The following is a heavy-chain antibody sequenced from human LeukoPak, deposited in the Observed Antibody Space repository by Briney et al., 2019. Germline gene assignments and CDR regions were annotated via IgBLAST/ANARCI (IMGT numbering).Heavy chain of an antibody. V-gene: IGHV1-69*13. D-gene: IGHD3-22*01. J-gene: IGHJ5*02. CDR3: AERGYYDSSGYRVSGFDP. Sequence: GASVKVSCKASGYTFTSYYMHWVRQAPGQGLEWMGGIIPIFGTANYAQKFQGRVTITADESTSTAYMELSSLRSEDTAVYYCAERGYYDSSGYRVSGFDPWGQGTLVTVSS. CDR1: GYTFTSYY. CDR2: IIPIFGTA.